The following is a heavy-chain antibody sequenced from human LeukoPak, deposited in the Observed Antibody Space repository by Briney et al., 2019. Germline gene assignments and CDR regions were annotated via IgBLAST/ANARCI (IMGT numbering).Heavy chain of an antibody. V-gene: IGHV3-30*18. J-gene: IGHJ4*02. CDR3: AKFLFRGSYGYYFDY. D-gene: IGHD1-26*01. CDR2: ISYDGSNK. Sequence: PGRSLRLSCAASGFTFSSYGMHWVRQAPGKGLEWVAVISYDGSNKYYADSVKGRFTISRDNSKNTLYLQMNSLRAEDTAVYYCAKFLFRGSYGYYFDYWGQGTLVTVSS. CDR1: GFTFSSYG.